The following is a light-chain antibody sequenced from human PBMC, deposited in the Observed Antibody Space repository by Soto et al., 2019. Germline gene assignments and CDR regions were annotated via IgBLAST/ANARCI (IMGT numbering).Light chain of an antibody. J-gene: IGKJ4*01. CDR1: QSLLHSNGYHY. CDR2: MGS. V-gene: IGKV2-28*01. CDR3: MQALQIPFT. Sequence: DIVMTQSPLSLPVTPGEPASISCRSSQSLLHSNGYHYLDRYLQKPGQSPQLLIYMGSNRAYGVTNRLNGRGSDTDFTLKISRVEAEYVGVYYCMQALQIPFTFGGGTKVQIK.